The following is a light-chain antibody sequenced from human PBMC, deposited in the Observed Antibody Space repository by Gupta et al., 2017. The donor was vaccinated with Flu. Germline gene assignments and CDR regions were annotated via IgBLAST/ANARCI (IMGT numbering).Light chain of an antibody. V-gene: IGKV1-39*01. CDR3: QQSFSIPQT. CDR1: QSIRNY. CDR2: GAS. Sequence: DIQLTQSPSSLSASLGDRVTITCRASQSIRNYLNWYQQKPGKAPKLLIYGASSLQSEVPSRFSGSGSGTDVTLTISGLQPADFATYYCQQSFSIPQTFGPGTKVEIK. J-gene: IGKJ1*01.